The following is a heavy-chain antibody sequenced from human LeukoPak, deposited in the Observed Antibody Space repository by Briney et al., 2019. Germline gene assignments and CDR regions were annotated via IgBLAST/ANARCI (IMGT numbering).Heavy chain of an antibody. CDR3: ARDLAAAGPYGMDV. V-gene: IGHV4-59*01. CDR1: GGSITSYY. J-gene: IGHJ6*02. D-gene: IGHD6-13*01. Sequence: PSETLSLTCTVSGGSITSYYWSWIRQSPGKGLEWIGYIYHSGTTNYNPSLKSRVTISVDTSKKQFSLRLSSVTAADTAVYYCARDLAAAGPYGMDVWGQGTTVTVSS. CDR2: IYHSGTT.